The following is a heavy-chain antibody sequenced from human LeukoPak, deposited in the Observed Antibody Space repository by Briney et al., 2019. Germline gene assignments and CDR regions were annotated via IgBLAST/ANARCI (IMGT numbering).Heavy chain of an antibody. CDR3: ARVGRGYSYGY. Sequence: GGSLRLSCAASGFTFSSYSMNWVRQAPGKGLEWVSSISSSSSYYADSVKGRFTISGDNAKNSLYLQMNSLRAEDTAVYYCARVGRGYSYGYWGQGTLVTVSS. CDR2: ISSSSS. D-gene: IGHD5-18*01. V-gene: IGHV3-21*01. CDR1: GFTFSSYS. J-gene: IGHJ4*02.